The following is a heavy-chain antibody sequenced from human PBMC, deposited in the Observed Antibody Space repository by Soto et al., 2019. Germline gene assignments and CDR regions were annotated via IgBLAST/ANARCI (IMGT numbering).Heavy chain of an antibody. CDR2: IYYSGST. V-gene: IGHV4-31*03. CDR3: ATTTVGGGYYFDY. Sequence: SETLSLTCTVSGGSISSGGYYWSWIRQHPGKGLEWIGYIYYSGSTYYNPSLKSRVTISVDTSKNQFSLKLSSVTAADTAVYYCATTTVGGGYYFDYWGQGTLVTVSS. CDR1: GGSISSGGYY. J-gene: IGHJ4*02. D-gene: IGHD4-17*01.